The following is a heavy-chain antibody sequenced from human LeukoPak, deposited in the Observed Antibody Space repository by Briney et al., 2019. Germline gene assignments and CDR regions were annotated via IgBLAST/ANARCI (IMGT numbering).Heavy chain of an antibody. J-gene: IGHJ4*02. CDR1: GFTFSSYW. CDR2: IKQDGSEK. D-gene: IGHD1-14*01. Sequence: GGSLRLSCAASGFTFSSYWMGWVRQAPGKGLEWVAIIKQDGSEKYYVDSVKGRFTISRDNAEKSLYLQMNSLRAEDTAVYYCATSRTSDYWGQGTLVTVSS. CDR3: ATSRTSDY. V-gene: IGHV3-7*03.